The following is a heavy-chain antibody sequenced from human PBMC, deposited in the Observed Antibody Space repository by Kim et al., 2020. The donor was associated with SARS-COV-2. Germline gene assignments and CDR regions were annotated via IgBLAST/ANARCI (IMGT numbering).Heavy chain of an antibody. CDR3: ARGRGVDY. J-gene: IGHJ4*02. Sequence: DGSQKYYVDSANGRFTVSRDNAKNSVYLQMNSLRGEDTAVYYCARGRGVDYWGQGTLVTVSS. V-gene: IGHV3-7*04. CDR2: DGSQK.